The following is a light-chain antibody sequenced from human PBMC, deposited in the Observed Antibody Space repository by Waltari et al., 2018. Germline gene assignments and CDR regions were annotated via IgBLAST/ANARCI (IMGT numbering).Light chain of an antibody. J-gene: IGKJ2*01. Sequence: DIQMTQSPSTLSASVGDRVTITCRASQSIKSWLAWYQQKPGKAPKLLIYDGTSLESGVPSRFSGSESGTEFTLTVSSLQPDDFATYYCQQYHTYPYTFGQGTKLEIK. CDR3: QQYHTYPYT. V-gene: IGKV1-5*01. CDR1: QSIKSW. CDR2: DGT.